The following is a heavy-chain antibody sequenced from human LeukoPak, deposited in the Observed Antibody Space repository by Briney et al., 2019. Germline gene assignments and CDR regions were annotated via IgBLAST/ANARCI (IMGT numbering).Heavy chain of an antibody. CDR3: AKDLPMIVVVRFRY. J-gene: IGHJ4*02. CDR1: GFTFNDYA. Sequence: GGSLRLSCAASGFTFNDYAMSWVRQAPGKGLEWVSTISGSGANTNYADSVKGRFTISRDNSKNTLYLQMNSLRAEDTAVYYCAKDLPMIVVVRFRYWGQGTLVTVSS. D-gene: IGHD3-22*01. CDR2: ISGSGANT. V-gene: IGHV3-23*01.